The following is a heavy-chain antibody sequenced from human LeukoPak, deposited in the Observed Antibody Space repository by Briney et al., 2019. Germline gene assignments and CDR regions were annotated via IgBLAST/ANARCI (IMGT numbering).Heavy chain of an antibody. CDR2: IKYDGTHK. CDR3: ASSHDSSGND. Sequence: PGGSLRLSCVASGISSSSYWMAWVRQAPGKGLEWVANIKYDGTHKFYADSVKGRFTISRDNAKNSLFLEMNSLRADDTAVYFCASSHDSSGNDWGQGTLVTVSS. J-gene: IGHJ4*02. CDR1: GISSSSYW. V-gene: IGHV3-7*01. D-gene: IGHD3-22*01.